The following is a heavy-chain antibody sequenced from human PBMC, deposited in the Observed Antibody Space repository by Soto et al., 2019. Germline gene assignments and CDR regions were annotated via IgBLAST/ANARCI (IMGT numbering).Heavy chain of an antibody. V-gene: IGHV3-23*01. J-gene: IGHJ4*02. D-gene: IGHD5-18*01. Sequence: EVQLLESGGGLVQPGGSLRLSCAASGFTFSIYAMSWVRQAPGKGLEWVSTIHNGGNTYYADSVRGRFTISRDNSKNTLSLQMKSLRAEDTAVYYCAKYRGMDTVRYYFDYWGQGSLVTVSS. CDR3: AKYRGMDTVRYYFDY. CDR2: IHNGGNT. CDR1: GFTFSIYA.